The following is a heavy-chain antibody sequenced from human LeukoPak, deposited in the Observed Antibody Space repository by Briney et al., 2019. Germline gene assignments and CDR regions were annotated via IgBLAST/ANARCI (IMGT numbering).Heavy chain of an antibody. CDR3: ARELRVWKENYYYYMDV. J-gene: IGHJ6*03. D-gene: IGHD2-8*01. Sequence: SETLSLTCTVSGGSISSYYWSWIRQPPGKGLEWIGYIYYSGSTNYNPSLKSRVTISVDTSKNQFSLKLSSVTAADTAVYYCARELRVWKENYYYYMDVWGKGTTVTVSS. V-gene: IGHV4-59*01. CDR2: IYYSGST. CDR1: GGSISSYY.